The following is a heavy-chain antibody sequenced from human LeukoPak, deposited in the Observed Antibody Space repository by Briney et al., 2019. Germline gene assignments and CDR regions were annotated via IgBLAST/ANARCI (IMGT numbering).Heavy chain of an antibody. J-gene: IGHJ5*02. CDR2: ISYDDGSNK. Sequence: GASVKVSCKASGYTFTSYAMHWVRQAPGKGLEWVAVISYDDGSNKYYADSVKGRFTISRDNSKNTLYLQMNSLRSEDTAVYYCARGWYSSSWPHIYNWFDPWGQGTLVTVSS. CDR1: GYTFTSYA. CDR3: ARGWYSSSWPHIYNWFDP. D-gene: IGHD6-13*01. V-gene: IGHV3-30*04.